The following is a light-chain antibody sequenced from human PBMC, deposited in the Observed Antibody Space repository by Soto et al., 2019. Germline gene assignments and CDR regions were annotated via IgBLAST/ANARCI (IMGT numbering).Light chain of an antibody. Sequence: EIVMTHSPVTLSVSPGERVTLSCRASQTVASNLAWYQQKPGQSPRVVIHGASIRATDFTARFSGSGSGKKFTLTIRSLQSEDIGVYFCHQYNTWARKFGQGTKVEIK. CDR2: GAS. V-gene: IGKV3-15*01. CDR3: HQYNTWARK. CDR1: QTVASN. J-gene: IGKJ1*01.